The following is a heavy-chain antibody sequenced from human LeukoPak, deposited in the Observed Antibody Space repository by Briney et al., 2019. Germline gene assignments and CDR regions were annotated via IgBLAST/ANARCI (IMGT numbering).Heavy chain of an antibody. Sequence: SETLSLTCPVYAESFSGYFWGWIRQPPGTGLEWIGEINHSGYTNYKPSLKSRATISRDTSKNQFSLTLNLVSAADTAVYYCARGAICGSSCRAFDVWGQGTMVTVSS. CDR1: AESFSGYF. V-gene: IGHV4-34*01. CDR3: ARGAICGSSCRAFDV. D-gene: IGHD6-13*01. J-gene: IGHJ3*01. CDR2: INHSGYT.